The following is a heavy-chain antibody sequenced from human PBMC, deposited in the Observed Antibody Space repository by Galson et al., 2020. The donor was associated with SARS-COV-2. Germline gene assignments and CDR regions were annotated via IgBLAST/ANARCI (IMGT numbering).Heavy chain of an antibody. J-gene: IGHJ5*02. V-gene: IGHV1-2*02. Sequence: EASVKVSCKASGYTFTGYYMHWVRQAPGQGLEWMGWINPNSGGTNYAQKFQGRVTMTRDTSISTAYMELSRLRSDDTAVYYCAREGITMVRGVRSWFDPWGQGTLVTVSS. CDR3: AREGITMVRGVRSWFDP. D-gene: IGHD3-10*01. CDR2: INPNSGGT. CDR1: GYTFTGYY.